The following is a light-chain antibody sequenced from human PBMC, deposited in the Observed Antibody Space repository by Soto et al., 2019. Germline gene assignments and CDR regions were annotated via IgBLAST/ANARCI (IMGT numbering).Light chain of an antibody. J-gene: IGKJ3*01. Sequence: DIQLTQSPSFLSASVGDRVTITCRASQGISSYLAWYQQKPGKAPKLLIYAASTLQSGVPSRFSGSGSGTEFTLTISSLQPEDFATYYCQQLNSYPRGDTFGPGTKVVIK. CDR1: QGISSY. CDR3: QQLNSYPRGDT. V-gene: IGKV1-9*01. CDR2: AAS.